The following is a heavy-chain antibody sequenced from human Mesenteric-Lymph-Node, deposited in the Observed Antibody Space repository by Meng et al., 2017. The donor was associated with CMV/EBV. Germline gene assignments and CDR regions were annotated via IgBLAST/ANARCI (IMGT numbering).Heavy chain of an antibody. V-gene: IGHV3-30*02. D-gene: IGHD3-3*01. CDR3: AKDKRITIFGVVIKRPLYFDY. Sequence: GGSLRLSCAASGFTFSSYGMHWVRQAPGKGLEWVAFIRYDGSNKYYADSVKGRFTISRDNSKNTLYLQMNSLRAEDTAVYYCAKDKRITIFGVVIKRPLYFDYWGQGTLVTVSS. CDR1: GFTFSSYG. CDR2: IRYDGSNK. J-gene: IGHJ4*02.